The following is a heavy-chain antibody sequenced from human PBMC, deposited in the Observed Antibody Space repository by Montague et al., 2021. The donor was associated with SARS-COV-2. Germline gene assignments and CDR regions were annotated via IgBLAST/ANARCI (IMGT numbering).Heavy chain of an antibody. CDR2: VYCTGNT. D-gene: IGHD1-1*01. Sequence: SETLSLTCAVSGDSISIGGYYYAWIRQPAGTGLEWIGSVYCTGNTIYNPSLKSRVTMSVDTSMNQFSLHLNFVTAADTAVYYCARDHNDQERPFDHWGQGTLVTVSS. V-gene: IGHV4-39*01. CDR1: GDSISIGGYY. CDR3: ARDHNDQERPFDH. J-gene: IGHJ4*02.